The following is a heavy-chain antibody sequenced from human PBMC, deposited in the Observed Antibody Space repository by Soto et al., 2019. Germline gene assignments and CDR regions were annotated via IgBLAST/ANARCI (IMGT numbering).Heavy chain of an antibody. Sequence: PGESLKISCKGSGYSFAGYWIAWVRQMPGKGLEWMGIIYPGDSDTRYSPSFQGQVTISADKSISTAYLQWNSLKASDTAMYYCARRYCSGGSCYLGMDVWGQGTTVTVSS. V-gene: IGHV5-51*01. CDR3: ARRYCSGGSCYLGMDV. CDR2: IYPGDSDT. CDR1: GYSFAGYW. D-gene: IGHD2-15*01. J-gene: IGHJ6*02.